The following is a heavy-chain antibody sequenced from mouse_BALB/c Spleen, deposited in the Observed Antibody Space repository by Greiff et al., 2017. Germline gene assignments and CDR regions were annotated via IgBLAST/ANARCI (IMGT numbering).Heavy chain of an antibody. D-gene: IGHD1-1*01. CDR2: IDPSNSDT. CDR1: GYTFTSFW. V-gene: IGHV1S127*01. CDR3: ARSYYVSSYAMDY. J-gene: IGHJ4*01. Sequence: VQRVESGPELVRPGASVKMSCKASGYTFTSFWMHWVKQRPGQGLEWIGMIDPSNSDTRLNQKFKDKATLNVDKSSNTAYMQLSSLTSEDSAVYYCARSYYVSSYAMDYWGQGTSVTVSS.